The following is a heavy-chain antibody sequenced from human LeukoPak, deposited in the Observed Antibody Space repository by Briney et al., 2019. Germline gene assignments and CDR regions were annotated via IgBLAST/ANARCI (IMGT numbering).Heavy chain of an antibody. CDR1: GGAISGHY. CDR3: ARTQHYDTIGYYFDF. CDR2: IYYSGGT. D-gene: IGHD3-22*01. V-gene: IGHV4-59*11. J-gene: IGHJ4*02. Sequence: SETLSPTCTVSGGAISGHYWSWIRLSPEKGLEWIGYIYYSGGTSYSPFLKSRVTMSVDTAKNQFSLKLTSVTAADTALYYCARTQHYDTIGYYFDFWGQGSMVTVSS.